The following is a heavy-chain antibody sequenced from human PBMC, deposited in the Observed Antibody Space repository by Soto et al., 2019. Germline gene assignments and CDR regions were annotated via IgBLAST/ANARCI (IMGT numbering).Heavy chain of an antibody. CDR1: GFTFSGSA. J-gene: IGHJ6*02. D-gene: IGHD5-12*01. Sequence: VQLVESGGGVVQPGRSLRLSCAASGFTFSGSALHWVRQASGKGLEWVGRIRSKANSNATAYAASVKGRFTISRDDSKNTAYLQMNSLKTEDTAVYYCTTSVATLDYYYGLDVWGQGTTVTVSS. V-gene: IGHV3-73*01. CDR3: TTSVATLDYYYGLDV. CDR2: IRSKANSNAT.